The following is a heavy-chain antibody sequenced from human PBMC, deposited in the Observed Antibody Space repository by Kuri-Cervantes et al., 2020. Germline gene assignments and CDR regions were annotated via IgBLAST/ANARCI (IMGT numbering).Heavy chain of an antibody. CDR3: AREFVGGWPFDY. CDR2: IGGDFTT. CDR1: GFTFSFYW. D-gene: IGHD3-10*01. V-gene: IGHV3-23*01. Sequence: GESLKISCAASGFTFSFYWMTWVRQAPGKGLEWVSAIGGDFTTYYADSVKHRFTISRDNSKNTLYLQMYSLRDEDTAVYYCAREFVGGWPFDYWGLGTLVTVSS. J-gene: IGHJ4*02.